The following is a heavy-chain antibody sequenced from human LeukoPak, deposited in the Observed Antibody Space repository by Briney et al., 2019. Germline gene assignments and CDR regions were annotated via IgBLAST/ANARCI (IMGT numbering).Heavy chain of an antibody. CDR1: GFTFSSYG. J-gene: IGHJ4*02. Sequence: PGGSLRLSCAASGFTFSSYGMHWVRQAPGKGLEWVAFIRYDGSNKYYADSVKGRFTISRDNSKNTLYLQMNSLRAEDTAVYYCARDEGRTGYFDYWGQGTLVTVSS. V-gene: IGHV3-30*02. CDR2: IRYDGSNK. D-gene: IGHD1-1*01. CDR3: ARDEGRTGYFDY.